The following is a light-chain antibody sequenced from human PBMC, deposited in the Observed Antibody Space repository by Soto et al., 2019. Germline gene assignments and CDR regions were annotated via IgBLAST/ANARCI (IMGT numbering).Light chain of an antibody. J-gene: IGKJ1*01. Sequence: EIVLTQSPGTLSVSPGERATLSCRASQSVSSKLAWYQQKPGQAPRLLFYGASTGATGIPARFSGSGSETEFTIAISSLQSEDFAVYYCQQYNTWPGTFGQGTKVEIK. CDR2: GAS. CDR3: QQYNTWPGT. V-gene: IGKV3-15*01. CDR1: QSVSSK.